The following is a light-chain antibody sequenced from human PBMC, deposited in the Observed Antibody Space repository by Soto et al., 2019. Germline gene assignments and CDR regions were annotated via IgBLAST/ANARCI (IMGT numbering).Light chain of an antibody. V-gene: IGLV2-14*01. CDR1: SSDVGGYNY. CDR2: DVS. CDR3: SSYTSSSPLG. J-gene: IGLJ1*01. Sequence: LTQPASVSGSPGQSITISCTGTSSDVGGYNYVSWYQQHPGKAPKLMIYDVSNRPSGVSNRFSGSKSGNTASLTISGLQAEDEADYYCSSYTSSSPLGFGTGTKVTVL.